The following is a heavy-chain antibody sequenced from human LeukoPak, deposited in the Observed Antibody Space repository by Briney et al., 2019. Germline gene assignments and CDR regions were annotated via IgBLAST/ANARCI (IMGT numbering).Heavy chain of an antibody. Sequence: GGSLRLSCAASGFTFSSYSMNWVRQAPGKGLEWLSYISSSGTTIYYADSVKGRFTISRDNAKNSLYLQMHSLRAEDTAMYYCAKEQEVRGVVDYWGQGTLVTVSS. CDR2: ISSSGTTI. V-gene: IGHV3-48*04. CDR3: AKEQEVRGVVDY. J-gene: IGHJ4*02. D-gene: IGHD3-10*01. CDR1: GFTFSSYS.